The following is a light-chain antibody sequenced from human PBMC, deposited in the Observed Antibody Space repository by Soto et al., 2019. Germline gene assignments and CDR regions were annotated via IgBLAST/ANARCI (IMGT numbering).Light chain of an antibody. CDR3: FSYARDSRNV. CDR2: EVT. V-gene: IGLV2-23*02. Sequence: QSALTQPASVSGSPGQSITISCTGTSSDIGSYDLLSWYQEHPGKVPKLIIYEVTKRPSGVSNRFSGSKSGNTASLTISGLQAEDEAEYYCFSYARDSRNVFGSGTKLTVL. J-gene: IGLJ1*01. CDR1: SSDIGSYDL.